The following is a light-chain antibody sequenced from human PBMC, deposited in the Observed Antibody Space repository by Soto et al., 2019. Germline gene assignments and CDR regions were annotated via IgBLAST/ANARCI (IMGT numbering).Light chain of an antibody. J-gene: IGKJ1*01. CDR2: DTS. CDR1: QNVNSMY. CDR3: QHYSSSPRWT. Sequence: EVVLTQSPGTLSLSPGERATLSCRASQNVNSMYLAWYQQRPGQAPRLLIYDTSNRATGIPDRFSGSGSGTDFSLTISGLEPEDFALYFCQHYSSSPRWTFGQGTKVEIK. V-gene: IGKV3-20*01.